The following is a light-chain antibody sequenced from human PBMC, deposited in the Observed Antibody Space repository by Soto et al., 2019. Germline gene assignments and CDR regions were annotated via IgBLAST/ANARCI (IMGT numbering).Light chain of an antibody. CDR1: QSLLHSNGYNY. CDR2: LGS. J-gene: IGKJ5*01. V-gene: IGKV2-28*01. CDR3: MQALQTPIT. Sequence: DIVMTQSPLSLPVTPGEPASISCRSSQSLLHSNGYNYLDWYLQKPGQSPQLLIYLGSNRASGVPDRFSGSGSGTDVTLKIRRVEAEDVGVYYCMQALQTPITCGQGTRLEIK.